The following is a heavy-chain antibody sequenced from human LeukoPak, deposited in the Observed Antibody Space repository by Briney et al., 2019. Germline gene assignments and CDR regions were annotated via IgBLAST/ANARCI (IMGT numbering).Heavy chain of an antibody. CDR2: INWNGGST. CDR3: ARDAPDRYNWNDVTDY. Sequence: GGSLRLSRAASGFTFDDYGMSWVRQAPGKGLEWVSGINWNGGSTGYADSVKGRFTISRDNAKNTLYLQMNSLRAEDTALYYCARDAPDRYNWNDVTDYWGQGTLVTVSS. V-gene: IGHV3-20*04. J-gene: IGHJ4*02. CDR1: GFTFDDYG. D-gene: IGHD1-20*01.